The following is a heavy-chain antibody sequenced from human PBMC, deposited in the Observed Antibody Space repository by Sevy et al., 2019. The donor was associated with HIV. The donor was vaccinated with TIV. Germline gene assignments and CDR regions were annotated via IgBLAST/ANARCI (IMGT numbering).Heavy chain of an antibody. CDR2: IHYSGNT. J-gene: IGHJ4*02. Sequence: SETLSLTCVVSGYSISSSYWWDWFRRPPGKGLEWIGAIHYSGNTQYTPSLKSRVTVSAETSKNQFSLRLTSMTAADTAVYYCASHDWGRQDYWGQGTLVTVSS. CDR1: GYSISSSYW. V-gene: IGHV4-38-2*01. D-gene: IGHD7-27*01. CDR3: ASHDWGRQDY.